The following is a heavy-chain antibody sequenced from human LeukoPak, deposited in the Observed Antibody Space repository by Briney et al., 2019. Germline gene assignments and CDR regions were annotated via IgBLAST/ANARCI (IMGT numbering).Heavy chain of an antibody. Sequence: SETLSLTCAVYRGSFSGYYWSWIRQPPGRGLEWIGSIYYSGSTYYNPSLKSRVTMSVDTSKNQFSLKLSSVTAADTAVYYCARGWSIAAAGNYWYFDLWGRGTLVTVSS. CDR3: ARGWSIAAAGNYWYFDL. CDR2: IYYSGST. V-gene: IGHV4-34*01. D-gene: IGHD6-13*01. CDR1: RGSFSGYY. J-gene: IGHJ2*01.